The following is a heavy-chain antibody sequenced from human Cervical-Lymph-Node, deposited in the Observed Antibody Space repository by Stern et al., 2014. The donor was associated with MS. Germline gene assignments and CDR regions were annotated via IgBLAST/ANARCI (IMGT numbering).Heavy chain of an antibody. V-gene: IGHV3-74*01. D-gene: IGHD3-16*01. J-gene: IGHJ6*02. Sequence: EVQLEESGGGLVQPGGSLRLSCAASGFTFSNYWMNWVRQAPGKGLVWVSRIASDESTTQYADSVKGRFTIPRDNAKNPLNLQLNSLRAEDTAVYYFAREVWGSYGLDVWGQGTTVTVSS. CDR3: AREVWGSYGLDV. CDR2: IASDESTT. CDR1: GFTFSNYW.